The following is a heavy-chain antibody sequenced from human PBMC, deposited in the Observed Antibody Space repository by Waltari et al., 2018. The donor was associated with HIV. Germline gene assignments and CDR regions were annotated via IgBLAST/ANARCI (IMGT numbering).Heavy chain of an antibody. J-gene: IGHJ4*02. D-gene: IGHD3-22*01. CDR2: ISSSSSYI. CDR1: GFTLSGSR. CDR3: ARVDYYHSTKSRYFDS. Sequence: EVQLVESGGGMVKPGGSLRLSFAASGFTLSGSRMNWVRQAPGKGLEWVSSISSSSSYIYYADSVKGRFTISRDNAKNSLYLQMNSLRAEDTAVYYCARVDYYHSTKSRYFDSWGQGTLVTVSS. V-gene: IGHV3-21*01.